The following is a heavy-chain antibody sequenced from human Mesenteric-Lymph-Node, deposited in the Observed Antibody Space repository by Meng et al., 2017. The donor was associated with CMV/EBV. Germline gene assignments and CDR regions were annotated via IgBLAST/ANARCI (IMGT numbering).Heavy chain of an antibody. D-gene: IGHD6-6*01. CDR3: AKLSSSSSPGVDS. V-gene: IGHV3-43D*03. CDR1: GFTFDDYA. J-gene: IGHJ4*02. Sequence: GESLKISCAASGFTFDDYAMHWVRQAPGKGLEWVSLISWDGGSTYYADSVKGRITVSRDNSQNTLFLHMNSLTAEDTAVYYCAKLSSSSSPGVDSWGQGTLVTVSS. CDR2: ISWDGGST.